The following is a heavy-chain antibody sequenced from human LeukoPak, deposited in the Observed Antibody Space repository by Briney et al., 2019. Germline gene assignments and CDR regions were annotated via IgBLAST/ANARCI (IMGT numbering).Heavy chain of an antibody. CDR1: AGSISSSNW. J-gene: IGHJ4*02. D-gene: IGHD1-1*01. CDR3: ARLFDRLEPIDY. Sequence: SETLSLTCAVSAGSISSSNWWSWVRQPPGKGLEWIGSIYYSGSTYYNPSLKSRVTISVDTSKNQFSLKLSSVTAADTAVYYCARLFDRLEPIDYWGQGTLVTVSS. CDR2: IYYSGST. V-gene: IGHV4-39*01.